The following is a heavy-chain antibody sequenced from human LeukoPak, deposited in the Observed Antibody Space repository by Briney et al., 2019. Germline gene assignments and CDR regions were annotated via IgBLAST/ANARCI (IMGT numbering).Heavy chain of an antibody. J-gene: IGHJ4*02. D-gene: IGHD3-22*01. V-gene: IGHV4-34*01. CDR2: INHIGST. CDR3: ARSGDSTGYTY. CDR1: GGSFSGYY. Sequence: PSETLSLTCAVYGGSFSGYYWTWIRQPSGKGLEWIGEINHIGSTSYNPSLKSRVTISVETSKNHFSLRLSSVTAADTAVYYCARSGDSTGYTYWGQGTLVIVSS.